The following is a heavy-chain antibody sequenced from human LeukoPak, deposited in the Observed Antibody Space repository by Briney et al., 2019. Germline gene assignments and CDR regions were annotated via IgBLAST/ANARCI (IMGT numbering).Heavy chain of an antibody. V-gene: IGHV4-39*01. CDR3: ARPGGSGTTLTLYGAFDI. D-gene: IGHD1-1*01. Sequence: PSETLSLTCTASGGSISSSSYYWGWIRQPPGKGLEWIGSIYYSGSTYYNPSLKSRVTISVDTSKNQFSLKLSSVTAADTAVYYCARPGGSGTTLTLYGAFDIWGQGTMVTVSS. CDR1: GGSISSSSYY. J-gene: IGHJ3*02. CDR2: IYYSGST.